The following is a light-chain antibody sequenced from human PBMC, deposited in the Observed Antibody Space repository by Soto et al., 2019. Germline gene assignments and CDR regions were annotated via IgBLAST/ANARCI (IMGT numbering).Light chain of an antibody. V-gene: IGKV3-15*01. CDR2: GAS. CDR3: PVYKNRPLS. J-gene: IGKJ5*01. Sequence: EIVMTLSPATLSVSQGERATLSCRVSESVGSDLAWYHRKAGQGPRLLIYGASPRATGIPARFSGSGSGTEVTLTIHNLQSEDFAVYYCPVYKNRPLSFGQGTLLEI. CDR1: ESVGSD.